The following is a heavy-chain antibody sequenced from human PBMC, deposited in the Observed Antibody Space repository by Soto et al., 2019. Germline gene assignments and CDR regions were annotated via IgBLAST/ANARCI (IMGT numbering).Heavy chain of an antibody. CDR1: GFTFSSYG. CDR3: ARDRIGYSSSWYDWFDP. J-gene: IGHJ5*02. Sequence: GGSLRLSCAASGFTFSSYGMHWVRQAPGKGLEWVAVISYDGSNKYYADSVKGRFTISRDNSKNTLYLQMKSLRAEDTAVYYCARDRIGYSSSWYDWFDPWGQGTLVTVSS. CDR2: ISYDGSNK. D-gene: IGHD6-13*01. V-gene: IGHV3-30*03.